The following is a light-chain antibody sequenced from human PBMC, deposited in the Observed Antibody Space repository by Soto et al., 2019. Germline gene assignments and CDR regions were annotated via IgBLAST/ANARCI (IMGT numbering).Light chain of an antibody. CDR2: DAS. CDR3: QQYGSSPQT. CDR1: QSVSSSY. V-gene: IGKV3-20*01. Sequence: EIVLTQSPGTLYLAPGERATLSCRASQSVSSSYLAWYQQKPGQAPRLLIYDASSRATGIPDRCSGSGSGTDFTLTISRLEPEDFAVYYCQQYGSSPQTFGQGPKVQI. J-gene: IGKJ1*01.